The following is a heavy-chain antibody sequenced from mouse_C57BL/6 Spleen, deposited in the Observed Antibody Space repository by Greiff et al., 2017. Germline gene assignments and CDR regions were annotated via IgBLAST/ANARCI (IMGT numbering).Heavy chain of an antibody. CDR3: ERSDGSSYWFAY. CDR2: IGPGHGST. D-gene: IGHD1-1*01. CDR1: GYTFTDYY. Sequence: VQLLQSGPELVKPGASVKISCKASGYTFTDYYMNWVKQRPGKGLEWIGQIGPGHGSTDYNQKFKGKATLTADKSSSTAYMQLSSLTSEDSEVYVCERSDGSSYWFAYWGQGTLVTVSA. J-gene: IGHJ3*01. V-gene: IGHV1-77*01.